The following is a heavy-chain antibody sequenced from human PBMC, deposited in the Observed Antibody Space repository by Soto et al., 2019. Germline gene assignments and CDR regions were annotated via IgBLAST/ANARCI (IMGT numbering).Heavy chain of an antibody. CDR1: GGTINSGDYF. D-gene: IGHD5-12*01. J-gene: IGHJ4*02. V-gene: IGHV4-30-4*01. CDR3: ARVKATLYRHYYFDY. CDR2: IFYTGST. Sequence: PSETLSLTCSVSGGTINSGDYFWSWIRQPPGKGLEWIGSIFYTGSTYYSPSLKSRAPMSMDTYKNLSSLRLRSLTAADTAVYFCARVKATLYRHYYFDYWGQGTPVTVSS.